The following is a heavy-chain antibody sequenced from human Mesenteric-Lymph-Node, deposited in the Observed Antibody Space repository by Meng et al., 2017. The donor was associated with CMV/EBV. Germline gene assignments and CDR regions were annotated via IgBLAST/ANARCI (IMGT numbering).Heavy chain of an antibody. D-gene: IGHD3-10*01. CDR2: INQDGSEK. J-gene: IGHJ4*02. V-gene: IGHV3-7*01. CDR1: GFTFSSYW. Sequence: GGSLRLSCAASGFTFSSYWMSWVRQAPGKGLEWVANINQDGSEKYYVDSVKGRFTISRDNAKNSVYLEMNSLRGEDTAVYYCSRDRAMDDYWGQGTLVTVSS. CDR3: SRDRAMDDY.